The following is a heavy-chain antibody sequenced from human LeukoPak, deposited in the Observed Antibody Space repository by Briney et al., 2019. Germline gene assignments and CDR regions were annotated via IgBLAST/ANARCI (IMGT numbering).Heavy chain of an antibody. CDR1: GYTLTDYY. Sequence: ASVKVSCKASGYTLTDYYMHWVRQAPGQGLEWMGWINPNSGGTKYAQKFEGRVTMTRDTSISTAYMELSRVTSDDTAVYYCARGGIRTAASKFDYWGQGTLVTVSS. D-gene: IGHD6-13*01. J-gene: IGHJ4*02. CDR2: INPNSGGT. CDR3: ARGGIRTAASKFDY. V-gene: IGHV1-2*02.